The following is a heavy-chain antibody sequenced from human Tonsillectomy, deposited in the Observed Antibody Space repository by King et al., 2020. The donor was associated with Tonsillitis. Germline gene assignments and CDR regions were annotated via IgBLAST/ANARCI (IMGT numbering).Heavy chain of an antibody. V-gene: IGHV3-23*04. J-gene: IGHJ6*02. D-gene: IGHD3-3*01. CDR3: AKESSIFGYYYYGMDV. CDR1: GFTFSSHA. Sequence: VQLVESGGGLVQPGGSLRLACAASGFTFSSHAMTWVRQAPGKGLEWVSSISGSGSSTYYADSVKGRFTISRDSSKSTLFLQIDSLRAEDTDVYYCAKESSIFGYYYYGMDVWGQGTTVTVSS. CDR2: ISGSGSST.